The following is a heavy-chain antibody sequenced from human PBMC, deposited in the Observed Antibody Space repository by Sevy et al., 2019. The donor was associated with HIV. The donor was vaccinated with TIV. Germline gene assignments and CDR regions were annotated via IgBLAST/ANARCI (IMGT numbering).Heavy chain of an antibody. J-gene: IGHJ4*02. CDR3: ASDRIRGFDF. CDR2: ISGNSNFI. V-gene: IGHV3-21*01. Sequence: GGSLRLSCAASGFTFSNAWMSWVRQAPGKGLEWVSSISGNSNFIYYREAVKGRFTISRDNAKNSLYLQMNSLRAEDTAMYYCASDRIRGFDFWGQGILVTVSS. CDR1: GFTFSNAW. D-gene: IGHD3-10*01.